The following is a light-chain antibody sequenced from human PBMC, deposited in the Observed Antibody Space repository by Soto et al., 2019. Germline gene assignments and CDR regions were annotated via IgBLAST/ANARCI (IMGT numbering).Light chain of an antibody. CDR1: QDINTY. J-gene: IGKJ5*01. CDR3: QQRKSYPLT. Sequence: DIQLTQSPSFLSASVGDRVTITCRASQDINTYLAWYQQKPGKAPKLLIFAASTLQNGVPTRFSGSGSGTEFNVTITRLQPEDFATYYCQQRKSYPLTFGQGTRLEMK. CDR2: AAS. V-gene: IGKV1-9*01.